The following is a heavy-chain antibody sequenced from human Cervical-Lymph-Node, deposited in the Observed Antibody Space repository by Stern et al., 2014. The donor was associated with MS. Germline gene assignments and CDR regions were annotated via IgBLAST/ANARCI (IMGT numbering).Heavy chain of an antibody. D-gene: IGHD3-22*01. CDR3: AKDRGMIVVVTYSLDS. CDR2: TSYDGSNA. V-gene: IGHV3-30*18. J-gene: IGHJ4*02. Sequence: VHLVESGGSVVQPGRSLRLSCVASGFSFSSYGMHWVRQAPGKGLEWVAVTSYDGSNAYYADSVKGRFTISRDNSKNTLFLQLNSLRPEDTAVYFCAKDRGMIVVVTYSLDSWGQGTLVTVSS. CDR1: GFSFSSYG.